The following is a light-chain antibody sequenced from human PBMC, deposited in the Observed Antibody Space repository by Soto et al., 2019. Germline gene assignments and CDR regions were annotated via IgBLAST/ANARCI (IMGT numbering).Light chain of an antibody. CDR2: DGS. J-gene: IGKJ5*01. CDR3: QQRSNWPLIT. CDR1: QSVSSY. V-gene: IGKV3-11*01. Sequence: EIVLTQSPATLSLSPGERATLSCRASQSVSSYLAWYQQKPGQAPRLLIYDGSNRATGIPARFSGSGSGTDFTLSISSLEPEDFAVYFCQQRSNWPLITFVQGTRLEIK.